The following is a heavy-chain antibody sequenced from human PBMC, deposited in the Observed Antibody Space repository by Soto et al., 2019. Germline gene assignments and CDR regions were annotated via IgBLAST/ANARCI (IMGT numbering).Heavy chain of an antibody. Sequence: SETLSLTCTVSGGSISSSSYYWGWIRQPPGKGLEWIGSIYYSGSTYYNPSLKSRVTISVDTSKNQFSLKLSSVTAADTAVYYCARQYAVTFDYWGQGTLVTVSS. CDR3: ARQYAVTFDY. CDR2: IYYSGST. CDR1: GGSISSSSYY. J-gene: IGHJ4*02. V-gene: IGHV4-39*01. D-gene: IGHD4-4*01.